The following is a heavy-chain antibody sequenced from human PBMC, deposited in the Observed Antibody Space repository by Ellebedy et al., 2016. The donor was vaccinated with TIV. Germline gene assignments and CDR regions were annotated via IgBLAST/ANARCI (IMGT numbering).Heavy chain of an antibody. CDR1: GSTFIDQY. CDR2: INLNSGDA. V-gene: IGHV1-2*06. J-gene: IGHJ4*02. CDR3: ATNPPGSSFDH. D-gene: IGHD6-25*01. Sequence: AASVKVSCKAYGSTFIDQYMHWVRQAPGQGLEWMGRINLNSGDANYAQRSQGRVAMTRDTSISTGYMELSGLTSDDTAMYFCATNPPGSSFDHWGQGILVTVSS.